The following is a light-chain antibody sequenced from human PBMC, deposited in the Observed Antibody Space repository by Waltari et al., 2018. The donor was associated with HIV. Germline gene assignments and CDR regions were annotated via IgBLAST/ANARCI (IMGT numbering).Light chain of an antibody. V-gene: IGLV2-14*03. J-gene: IGLJ2*01. CDR3: ASFTGDNTVI. CDR2: DVD. CDR1: DSDFGLYNF. Sequence: AVTQPASVSGLPGPSTTISCTGDDSDFGLYNFVSWYQQPSGKPPRLILYDVDSRASGVSDRFSGSMSGNTASLTISGLRAEDEGHYYCASFTGDNTVIFGGGTEVTVL.